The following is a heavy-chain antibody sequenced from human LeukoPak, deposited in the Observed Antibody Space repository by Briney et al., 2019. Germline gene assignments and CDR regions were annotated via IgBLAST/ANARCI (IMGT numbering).Heavy chain of an antibody. CDR2: INPNSGGT. CDR3: ARGEMATITVDY. D-gene: IGHD5-24*01. Sequence: ASVKVSCKASGYTFTGYYMHWVRQAPGQRLEWMGWINPNSGGTNYAQKFQGRVTMTRDTSISTAYMELSRLRSDDTAVYYCARGEMATITVDYWGQGTLVTVSS. V-gene: IGHV1-2*02. J-gene: IGHJ4*02. CDR1: GYTFTGYY.